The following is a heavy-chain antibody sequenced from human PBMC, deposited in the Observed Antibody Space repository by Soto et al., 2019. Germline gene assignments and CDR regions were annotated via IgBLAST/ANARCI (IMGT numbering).Heavy chain of an antibody. CDR1: GGSISSSRFH. D-gene: IGHD6-13*01. CDR3: ARRERAAGTDWWFDP. Sequence: SETLSLTCTVSGGSISSSRFHLGWIRQPPGKGLEWIGSIYYSGSTYYSPSLKSRVTISVDTSKNQFSLKLSSVTAADTAVYYCARRERAAGTDWWFDPWGQGTLVTVSS. J-gene: IGHJ5*02. CDR2: IYYSGST. V-gene: IGHV4-39*01.